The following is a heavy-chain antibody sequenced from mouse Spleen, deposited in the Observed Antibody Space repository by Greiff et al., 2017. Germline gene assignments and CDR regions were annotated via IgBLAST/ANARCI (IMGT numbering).Heavy chain of an antibody. CDR2: INPYNDGT. CDR3: ASEGTYWYFDV. CDR1: GYTFTSYV. Sequence: VQLQQSGPELEKPGASVKISCKASGYTFTSYVMHWVKQKPGQGLEWIGYINPYNDGTKYNEKFKGKATLTSDKSSSTAYMELSSLTSEDSAVYYCASEGTYWYFDVWGAGTTVTVSS. J-gene: IGHJ1*01. D-gene: IGHD2-14*01. V-gene: IGHV1-14*01.